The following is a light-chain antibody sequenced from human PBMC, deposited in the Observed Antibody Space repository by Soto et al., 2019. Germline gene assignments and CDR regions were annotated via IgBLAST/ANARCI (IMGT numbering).Light chain of an antibody. Sequence: QSVLTQPPSASGSPGQSVAISCTGTSSDVGVYNYVSWYQQYPGKAPKLMIYEVNKRPSGVPDRFSGSKSGNTASLTISGLQAEDEADYYCSSFTSRFTFVFGTGTKVTVL. CDR1: SSDVGVYNY. V-gene: IGLV2-8*01. J-gene: IGLJ1*01. CDR2: EVN. CDR3: SSFTSRFTFV.